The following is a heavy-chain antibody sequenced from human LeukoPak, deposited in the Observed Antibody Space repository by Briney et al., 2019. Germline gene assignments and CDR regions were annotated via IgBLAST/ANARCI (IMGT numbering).Heavy chain of an antibody. D-gene: IGHD2-15*01. V-gene: IGHV3-21*01. CDR2: ISTSSMYI. CDR3: ARGYCSGGSCSLGTFDY. Sequence: GGCLRLSCAASGFTFSNDSMNGVRQAPGRGGEGVSSISTSSMYIYYADSMKGRFTISRDNAKNSLYLQMNSLRAEDTAVYYCARGYCSGGSCSLGTFDYWGQGTLVTVSS. J-gene: IGHJ4*02. CDR1: GFTFSNDS.